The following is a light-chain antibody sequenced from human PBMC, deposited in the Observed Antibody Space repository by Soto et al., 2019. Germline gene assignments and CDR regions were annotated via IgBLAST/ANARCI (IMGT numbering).Light chain of an antibody. J-gene: IGKJ4*01. CDR1: QGIGSA. V-gene: IGKV1-17*01. CDR3: LQHNSYPPT. Sequence: DIQMTQSPSSLSASVGDRVTITCRASQGIGSALGWYQQKPRKAPKRLIYAASSLQGGVPSRFSGSGSGTEFTLTISSLQPEDFATYYCLQHNSYPPTFGGGTKVEIK. CDR2: AAS.